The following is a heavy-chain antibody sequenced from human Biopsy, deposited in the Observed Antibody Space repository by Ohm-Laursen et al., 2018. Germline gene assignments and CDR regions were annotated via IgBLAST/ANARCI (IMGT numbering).Heavy chain of an antibody. J-gene: IGHJ6*02. D-gene: IGHD1-14*01. V-gene: IGHV3-48*04. CDR3: ARSPGRDRMDV. CDR1: EFTFSGYS. CDR2: INVYSNKK. Sequence: SLRLSRAASEFTFSGYSMNWVRQAPGRGLEWVSYINVYSNKKYYADSVKGRFIVSRDNDKNSLYLQMNSLRAGDTAVYHCARSPGRDRMDVWGQGTTVIVSS.